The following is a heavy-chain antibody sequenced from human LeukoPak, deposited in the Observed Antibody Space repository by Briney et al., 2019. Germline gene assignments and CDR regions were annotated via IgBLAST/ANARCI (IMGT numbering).Heavy chain of an antibody. Sequence: ASVKVSCKASGYTFTGCYMHWVRQAPGQGLEWMGWINPNSGGTNYAQKFQGRVTMTRDTSISPAYMERSRLRSDDTAVYDCARVRLGGLLGGFDPWGQGTLVTVSS. V-gene: IGHV1-2*02. CDR2: INPNSGGT. CDR3: ARVRLGGLLGGFDP. D-gene: IGHD3-16*01. CDR1: GYTFTGCY. J-gene: IGHJ5*02.